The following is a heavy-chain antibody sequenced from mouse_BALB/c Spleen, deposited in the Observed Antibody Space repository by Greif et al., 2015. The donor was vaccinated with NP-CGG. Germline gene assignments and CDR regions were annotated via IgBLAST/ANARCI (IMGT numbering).Heavy chain of an antibody. D-gene: IGHD2-14*01. J-gene: IGHJ1*01. V-gene: IGHV2-6-7*01. Sequence: VQLQQSGPGLVAPSQSLSITCTVSGFSLTGYGVNWVRQPPGKGLEWLGMIWGDGSTDYNSALKSRLSISKDNSKSQVFLKMNSLQTDDTARYYCAGDKVRRGWYFDVWGAGTTVTVSS. CDR2: IWGDGST. CDR1: GFSLTGYG. CDR3: AGDKVRRGWYFDV.